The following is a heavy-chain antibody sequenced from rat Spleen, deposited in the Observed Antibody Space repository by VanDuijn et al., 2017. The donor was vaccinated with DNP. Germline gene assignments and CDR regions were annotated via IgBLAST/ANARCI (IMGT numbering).Heavy chain of an antibody. J-gene: IGHJ2*01. Sequence: EVQLVESGGGLVQPGRSLKLSCAASGFTFSDHNMAWVRQAPKKGLEWVATISYDGSDTYYRDSVKGRFTMSRDNAKSTLYLQMDSLRSEDTATYYCASRPPPTRGPFDYWGQGVTVTVSS. CDR1: GFTFSDHN. D-gene: IGHD1-4*01. CDR3: ASRPPPTRGPFDY. V-gene: IGHV5-7*01. CDR2: ISYDGSDT.